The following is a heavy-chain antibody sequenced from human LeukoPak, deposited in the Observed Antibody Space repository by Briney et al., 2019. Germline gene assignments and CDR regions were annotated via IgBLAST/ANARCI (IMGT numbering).Heavy chain of an antibody. CDR3: ARSGSTWYNWFDP. D-gene: IGHD6-13*01. V-gene: IGHV4-4*02. J-gene: IGHJ5*02. CDR2: IYHSGST. CDR1: GGSISSSNW. Sequence: PSETLSLTCAVSGGSISSSNWWSWVRQPPGKGLEWIGEIYHSGSTNYNPSLKSRVAISVDTSRNQLSLKLSSVTAADTAVYYCARSGSTWYNWFDPWGQGTLVTVSS.